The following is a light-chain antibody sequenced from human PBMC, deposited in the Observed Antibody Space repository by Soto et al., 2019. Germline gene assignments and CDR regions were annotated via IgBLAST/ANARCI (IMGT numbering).Light chain of an antibody. CDR3: QQFTTSQTWT. CDR2: GAS. CDR1: QSVSRNY. Sequence: EIVLTQSPGTLSLSPGERATLSCRASQSVSRNYLAWYQQKPGQAPRLLIYGASTRATGIPDRFSGSGSGTDFTLTISRLEPEDFAVYYCQQFTTSQTWTFGQGTKVEF. V-gene: IGKV3-20*01. J-gene: IGKJ1*01.